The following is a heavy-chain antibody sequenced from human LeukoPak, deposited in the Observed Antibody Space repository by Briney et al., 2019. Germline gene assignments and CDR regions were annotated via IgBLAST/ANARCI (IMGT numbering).Heavy chain of an antibody. CDR1: GFTFSSYG. CDR3: ATDLRISMVRGVGY. V-gene: IGHV3-33*01. CDR2: TWYDGSNK. J-gene: IGHJ4*02. Sequence: QPGGSLRLSCAASGFTFSSYGMHWVRQAPGKGLEWVAVTWYDGSNKYYADSVKGRFTISRDNSKNTLYLQMNSLRAEDTAVYYCATDLRISMVRGVGYWGQGTLVTVSS. D-gene: IGHD3-10*01.